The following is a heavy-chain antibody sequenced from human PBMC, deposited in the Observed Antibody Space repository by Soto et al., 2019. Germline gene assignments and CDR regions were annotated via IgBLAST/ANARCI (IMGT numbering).Heavy chain of an antibody. CDR3: VRDPVCVRIPTAIDALDV. D-gene: IGHD2-2*02. J-gene: IGHJ6*02. CDR1: GFTFSSHR. CDR2: VNSDGTGR. V-gene: IGHV3-74*01. Sequence: PGGSLRLSLETSGFTFSSHRMHWVRQVPGKGRVWVSCVNSDGTGRTYADSVKGRFTISRDNAKNTLYLQMNSRRAEDTARYYCVRDPVCVRIPTAIDALDVWGQGTTVTVSS.